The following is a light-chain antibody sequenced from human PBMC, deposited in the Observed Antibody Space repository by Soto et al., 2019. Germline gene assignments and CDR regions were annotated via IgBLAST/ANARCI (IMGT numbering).Light chain of an antibody. CDR3: QQSYSTPWT. CDR2: AAS. V-gene: IGKV1-39*01. J-gene: IGKJ1*01. Sequence: DIPMTQSPSSLSASVGDRVTITCRASQGISSYLNWFQQKPGKAPKLPIYAASSLQSGVPSRFSGSGSGTDFTLTISSLQPEDFATYYCQQSYSTPWTFGQGTKVEIK. CDR1: QGISSY.